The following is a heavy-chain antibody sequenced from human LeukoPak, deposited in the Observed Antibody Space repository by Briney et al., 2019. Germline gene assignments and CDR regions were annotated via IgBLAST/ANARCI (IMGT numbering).Heavy chain of an antibody. CDR2: IYYSGST. J-gene: IGHJ4*02. V-gene: IGHV4-31*03. CDR1: GGSISSGGYY. Sequence: SQTLSLTCTVSGGSISSGGYYWSWIRQHPGKGLEWIGYIYYSGSTNYNPSLKSRVTISVDTSKNQFSLKLSSVTAADTAVYYCARHLDPPHYGDYVGLDYWGQGTLVTVSS. D-gene: IGHD4-17*01. CDR3: ARHLDPPHYGDYVGLDY.